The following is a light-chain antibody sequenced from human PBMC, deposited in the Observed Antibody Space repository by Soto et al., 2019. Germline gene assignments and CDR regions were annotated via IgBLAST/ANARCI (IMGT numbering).Light chain of an antibody. V-gene: IGKV1-5*03. CDR1: QTISSW. Sequence: DIQMTQSPSTLSGSVGDRVTITCRASQTISSWLAWYQQKPGKAPKLLIYKASTLKSGVPSRFSGSGSGPEFPLNISSLQPDDFATYYCQHYNSYSEAFGQGTKVELK. CDR2: KAS. CDR3: QHYNSYSEA. J-gene: IGKJ1*01.